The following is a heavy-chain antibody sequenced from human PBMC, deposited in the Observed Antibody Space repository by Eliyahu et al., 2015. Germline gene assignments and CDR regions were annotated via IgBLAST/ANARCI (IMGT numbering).Heavy chain of an antibody. CDR3: ARLQSPVDAFDI. J-gene: IGHJ3*02. CDR1: GXSISSSSYY. CDR2: IYYSGST. Sequence: QLQLQESGPGLVKPSETLSLTCTVSGXSISSSSYYWGWIRQPPGKGLEWIGSIYYSGSTYYNPSLKSRVTISVDTSKNQFSLKLSSVTAADTAVYYCARLQSPVDAFDIWGQGTMVTVSS. V-gene: IGHV4-39*01.